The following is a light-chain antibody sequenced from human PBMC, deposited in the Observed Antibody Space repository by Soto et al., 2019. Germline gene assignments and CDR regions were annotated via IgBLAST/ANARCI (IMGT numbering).Light chain of an antibody. CDR3: CSYAGSSTFVYV. Sequence: QSVRTQPASVSGSPGRSITISCTGTSSDVGSYNLVSWYQQHPGKAPKLMIYEGSKRPSGVSNRFSGSKSGNTASLTISGLQAEDEADYYCCSYAGSSTFVYVFGTGTKVTVL. CDR1: SSDVGSYNL. CDR2: EGS. V-gene: IGLV2-23*03. J-gene: IGLJ1*01.